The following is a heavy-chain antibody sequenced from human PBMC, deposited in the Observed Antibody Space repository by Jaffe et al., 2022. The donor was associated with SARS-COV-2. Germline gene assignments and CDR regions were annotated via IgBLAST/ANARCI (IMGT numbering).Heavy chain of an antibody. D-gene: IGHD4-17*01. Sequence: QVQLQESGPGLVKPSETLSLTCTVSGGSISRYYWSWIRQPPGKGLEWIGYIYYSGTTKYNKYNPSLKSRVTISVGTSKNQFSLKLSSVTAADTAVYYCARDQTRDDYGDLDAFDIWGQGTMVTVSS. J-gene: IGHJ3*02. V-gene: IGHV4-59*01. CDR3: ARDQTRDDYGDLDAFDI. CDR1: GGSISRYY. CDR2: IYYSGTTKYN.